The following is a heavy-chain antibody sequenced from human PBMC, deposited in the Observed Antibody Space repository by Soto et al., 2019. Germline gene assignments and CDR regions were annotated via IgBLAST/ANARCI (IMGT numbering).Heavy chain of an antibody. CDR3: AKYPMIVVVISYFDY. CDR2: ISGSGGST. CDR1: GFTFSSYA. D-gene: IGHD3-22*01. V-gene: IGHV3-23*01. Sequence: PGGSLRLSCAASGFTFSSYAMSWVRQAPGKGLEWVSAISGSGGSTYYADSVKGRFTISRDNSKNTLYLQMNSLRAEDTAVYYCAKYPMIVVVISYFDYWGQGTLVTVSS. J-gene: IGHJ4*02.